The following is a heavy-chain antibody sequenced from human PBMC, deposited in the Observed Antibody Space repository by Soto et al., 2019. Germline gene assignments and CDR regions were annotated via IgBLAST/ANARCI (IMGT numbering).Heavy chain of an antibody. CDR3: SRDILAVACDY. D-gene: IGHD6-19*01. V-gene: IGHV3-7*03. CDR1: GFTFSSYW. J-gene: IGHJ4*02. CDR2: IKQDGSEK. Sequence: EVQLVESGGGLVQPGGSLRLSCAASGFTFSSYWMSWGRQAPGKGLEWVANIKQDGSEKYYVDSVKGRFTISRDNAKNSLYLQMNSLRAEDTAVYYCSRDILAVACDYWGQGTLVTVSS.